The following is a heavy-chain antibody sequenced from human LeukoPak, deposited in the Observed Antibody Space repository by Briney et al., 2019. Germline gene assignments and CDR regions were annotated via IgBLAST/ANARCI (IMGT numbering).Heavy chain of an antibody. CDR1: GGSISSGGYS. D-gene: IGHD2-15*01. Sequence: SQTLSLTCAVSGGSISSGGYSWSWIRQPPGKGLEWIGYIYHSGTTNYNPSLKSRVTISVDKSKNQFSLNVNSVTAADTAVYYCVRGCSAGSCYGEYWGQGTLVTVSS. CDR2: IYHSGTT. V-gene: IGHV4-30-2*01. J-gene: IGHJ4*02. CDR3: VRGCSAGSCYGEY.